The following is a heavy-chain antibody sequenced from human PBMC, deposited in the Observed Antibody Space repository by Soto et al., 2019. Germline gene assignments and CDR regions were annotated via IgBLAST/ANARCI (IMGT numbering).Heavy chain of an antibody. V-gene: IGHV1-2*04. CDR1: GYTITGYY. CDR3: ASAIAVAGPHYFDY. CDR2: INPNSGGT. Sequence: QVQLVQSGAEVKKPGASVKVSCKASGYTITGYYMHWVRQAPGQGLEWMGWINPNSGGTNYAQKIQVCGAMTRDTSSSTDYMSLCRLRSDDTAVDYCASAIAVAGPHYFDYGGKGTLVTVSS. J-gene: IGHJ4*02. D-gene: IGHD6-19*01.